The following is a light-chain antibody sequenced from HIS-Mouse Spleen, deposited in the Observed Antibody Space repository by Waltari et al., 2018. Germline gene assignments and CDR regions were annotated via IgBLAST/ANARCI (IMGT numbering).Light chain of an antibody. J-gene: IGLJ1*01. Sequence: QSALTPPASVSGSPGQSITIPCTGTSSDVGGYNYVSWYQQHPGKAPKLMIYDVSNRPSGVSNRFSGSKSGNTASLTISGLQAEDEADYYCSSYTSSSTYVFGTGTKVTVL. CDR3: SSYTSSSTYV. CDR1: SSDVGGYNY. V-gene: IGLV2-14*03. CDR2: DVS.